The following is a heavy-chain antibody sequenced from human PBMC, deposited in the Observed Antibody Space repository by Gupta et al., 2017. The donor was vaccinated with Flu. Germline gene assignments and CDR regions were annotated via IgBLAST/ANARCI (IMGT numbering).Heavy chain of an antibody. CDR3: ARDSRGGDRTHQDAGDI. D-gene: IGHD6-19*01. J-gene: IGHJ3*02. V-gene: IGHV4-4*07. CDR2: IYTSGTS. CDR1: YD. Sequence: YDWTWIPETGGKGVEWIGRIYTSGTSNDNPSRKRRLNMSVDTAKDQFALKLSSVSAAEAARYYGARDSRGGDRTHQDAGDICGRGTMVTVSS.